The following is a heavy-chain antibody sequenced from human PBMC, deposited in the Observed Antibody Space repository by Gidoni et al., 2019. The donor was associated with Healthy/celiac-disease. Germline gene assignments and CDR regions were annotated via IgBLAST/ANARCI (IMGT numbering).Heavy chain of an antibody. CDR2: IKSKTDGGTT. CDR3: TTDYGDYELDY. V-gene: IGHV3-15*01. CDR1: GFTFSNDW. J-gene: IGHJ4*02. Sequence: EVQLVESGGGLVKPGGSLRLSCAASGFTFSNDWMSWVRQAPGKGLEWVGRIKSKTDGGTTDYAAPVKGRFTISRDDSKNTLYLQMNSLKTEDTAVYYCTTDYGDYELDYWGQGTLVTVSS. D-gene: IGHD4-17*01.